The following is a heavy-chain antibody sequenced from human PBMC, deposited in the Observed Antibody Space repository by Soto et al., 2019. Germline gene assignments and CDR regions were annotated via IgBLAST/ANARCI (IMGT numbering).Heavy chain of an antibody. CDR1: GLTFSRYA. CDR2: INPSGDIT. D-gene: IGHD1-26*01. J-gene: IGHJ4*02. CDR3: ALSLRPSALSTYCCDY. V-gene: IGHV3-23*01. Sequence: EAQLLESGGGLVQPGGSLRLSCAASGLTFSRYALSWVRQAPGKGLEWVSIINPSGDITYYGDSVKGRFTISRDNSKNTLSLQMNSLRAEDTAVYYCALSLRPSALSTYCCDYRGQGTLVTVSS.